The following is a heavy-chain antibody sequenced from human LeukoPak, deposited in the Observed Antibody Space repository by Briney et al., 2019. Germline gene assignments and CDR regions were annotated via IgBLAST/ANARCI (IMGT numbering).Heavy chain of an antibody. V-gene: IGHV4-34*01. CDR2: INHSGST. CDR1: GGSFSGYY. J-gene: IGHJ4*02. D-gene: IGHD1-1*01. CDR3: ARDWTPLGGGGFDY. Sequence: SETLTLTCAVYGGSFSGYYWRWIRQPPGKGLEWTGEINHSGSTNYNPSLKSRVTISVDTSKNQFSLKLSSVTAADTAVYYCARDWTPLGGGGFDYWGQGTLVTVSS.